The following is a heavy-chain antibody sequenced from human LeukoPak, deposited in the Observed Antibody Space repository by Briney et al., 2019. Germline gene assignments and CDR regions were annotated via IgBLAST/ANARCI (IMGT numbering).Heavy chain of an antibody. CDR2: INPSGGTT. J-gene: IGHJ4*02. CDR3: ARDPNRLGGGYFDY. V-gene: IGHV1-46*01. CDR1: GYTFTSYH. D-gene: IGHD3-16*01. Sequence: ASVKVSCKASGYTFTSYHMHWVRQAPGQGLEWMGIINPSGGTTNYAQKFRGRVTMTRDMSTSTAYMELRSLRSDDTAVYYCARDPNRLGGGYFDYWGQGTLVPVSS.